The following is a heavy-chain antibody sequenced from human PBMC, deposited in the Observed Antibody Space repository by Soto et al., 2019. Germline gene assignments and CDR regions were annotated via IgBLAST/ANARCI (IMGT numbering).Heavy chain of an antibody. J-gene: IGHJ4*02. CDR2: ISYDGSNK. D-gene: IGHD6-19*01. Sequence: QVQLVESGGGVVQPGRSLRLSCAASGFTFSSYGMHWVRQAPGKGLERVAVISYDGSNKYYADSVKGRFTISRDNSKNTLYLQMNSLRAEDTAVYYCAKEIAVAGTTDFDYWGQGTLVTVSS. CDR1: GFTFSSYG. CDR3: AKEIAVAGTTDFDY. V-gene: IGHV3-30*18.